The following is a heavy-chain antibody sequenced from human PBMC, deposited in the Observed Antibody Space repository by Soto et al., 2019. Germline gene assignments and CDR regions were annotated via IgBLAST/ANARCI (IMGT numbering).Heavy chain of an antibody. Sequence: GGSMRLSCAASGFPFSSYAMSWVRQAPGKGLEWVSAISGSGGSTYYADSVKGRFTISRDNSKNTLYLQMNSLRAEDTAVYYCAKGHSIFGVVIPFDPWGQGTLVTVSS. CDR2: ISGSGGST. D-gene: IGHD3-3*01. CDR3: AKGHSIFGVVIPFDP. V-gene: IGHV3-23*01. CDR1: GFPFSSYA. J-gene: IGHJ5*02.